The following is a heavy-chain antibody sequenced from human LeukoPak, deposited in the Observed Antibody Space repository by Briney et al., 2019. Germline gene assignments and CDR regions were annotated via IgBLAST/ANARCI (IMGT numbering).Heavy chain of an antibody. Sequence: GGSLRLSCAASGFTFSSYWMSWVRQAPGKGLEWVANIKQDGSEKYYVDPVKGRFTISRDNAKNSLYLQMNSLRAEDTAVYYCAVPDYGDYALDYWGQGTLVTVSS. V-gene: IGHV3-7*03. J-gene: IGHJ4*02. CDR2: IKQDGSEK. D-gene: IGHD4-17*01. CDR1: GFTFSSYW. CDR3: AVPDYGDYALDY.